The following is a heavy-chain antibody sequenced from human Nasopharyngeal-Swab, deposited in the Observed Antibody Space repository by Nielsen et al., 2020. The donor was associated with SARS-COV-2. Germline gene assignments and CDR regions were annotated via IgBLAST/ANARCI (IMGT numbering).Heavy chain of an antibody. CDR3: AKDIGYGSGSYLDAFDI. D-gene: IGHD3-10*01. Sequence: SLKISCAASGFTFDDYAMHWVRQAPGKGLEWVSGISWNSGSIGYADSVKGRFIISRDNAKNSLYLQMNSLRAEDTALYYCAKDIGYGSGSYLDAFDIWGQGTMVTVSS. CDR2: ISWNSGSI. CDR1: GFTFDDYA. V-gene: IGHV3-9*01. J-gene: IGHJ3*02.